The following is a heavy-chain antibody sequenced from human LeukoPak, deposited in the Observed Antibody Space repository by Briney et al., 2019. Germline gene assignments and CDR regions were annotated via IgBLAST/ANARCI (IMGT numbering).Heavy chain of an antibody. CDR2: IKQDGSEK. J-gene: IGHJ4*02. D-gene: IGHD6-13*01. CDR1: GFTFSSYW. V-gene: IGHV3-7*01. CDR3: ARGNSWYVGAPLDY. Sequence: GGSLRLSCAASGFTFSSYWMSWVRQAPGKGLEWVANIKQDGSEKYYVDSVKGRFTISRDDAKNSLYLQMNSLGAEDTAVYYCARGNSWYVGAPLDYRGQGTLVSVSS.